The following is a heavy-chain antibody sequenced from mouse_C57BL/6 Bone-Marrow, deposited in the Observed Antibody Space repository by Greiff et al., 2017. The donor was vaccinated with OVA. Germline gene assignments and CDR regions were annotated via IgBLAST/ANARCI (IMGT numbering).Heavy chain of an antibody. CDR3: ERRDRNTMTMVKDY. D-gene: IGHD2-2*01. J-gene: IGHJ2*01. CDR1: GFTFSDYG. V-gene: IGHV5-17*01. CDR2: ISSGSSTI. Sequence: EVKLVESGGGLVKPGGSLKLSCAASGFTFSDYGMHWVRQAPEKGLEWVAYISSGSSTIYYADTVKGRFTISRDNAKNTLFLQMTSLRSEDTDMYDGERRDRNTMTMVKDYWGQGTTLTVSS.